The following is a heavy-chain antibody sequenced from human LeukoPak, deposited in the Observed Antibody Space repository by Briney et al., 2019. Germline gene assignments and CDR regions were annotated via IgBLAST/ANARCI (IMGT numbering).Heavy chain of an antibody. V-gene: IGHV3-7*01. CDR3: AREAGCGRDCSDY. CDR1: GFTFSSYW. J-gene: IGHJ4*02. Sequence: GGSLRLSCAASGFTFSSYWMSWVRQAPGKGLEWVANIKQDGSEKYYVDSVKGRFTISRDNAKNSLYLQMNSLRAEDTAVYYCAREAGCGRDCSDYWGQGTLVTVSS. CDR2: IKQDGSEK. D-gene: IGHD2-21*02.